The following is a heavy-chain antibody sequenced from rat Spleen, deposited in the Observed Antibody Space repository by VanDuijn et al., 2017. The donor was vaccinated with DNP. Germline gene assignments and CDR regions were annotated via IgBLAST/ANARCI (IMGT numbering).Heavy chain of an antibody. J-gene: IGHJ3*01. Sequence: EVQLVESGGGPVQPGRSLKLSCVASGFIFSNYWMTWIRQAPTKGLEWVASISTGGGNTYYRDSVKGRFTISRDNAKSTLYLQMDSLRSEDTATYYCTTDSENSNYGFAYWGQGTLVTVSS. V-gene: IGHV5-27*01. CDR1: GFIFSNYW. CDR3: TTDSENSNYGFAY. CDR2: ISTGGGNT. D-gene: IGHD1-10*01.